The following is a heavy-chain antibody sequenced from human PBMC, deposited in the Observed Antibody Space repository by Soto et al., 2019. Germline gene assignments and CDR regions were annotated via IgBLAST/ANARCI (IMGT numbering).Heavy chain of an antibody. CDR3: AGTSSHQWYYMDV. CDR1: GDSVSSNSAA. CDR2: THYRSRWYN. V-gene: IGHV6-1*01. Sequence: SQTLSLTCAISGDSVSSNSAAWNCIRLSPSRGLEWLARTHYRSRWYNDYAVSVRSRITVNPDTSKNQFSLQLTSVTPEDTAVYYCAGTSSHQWYYMDVWGKGTTVTVSS. J-gene: IGHJ6*03. D-gene: IGHD1-7*01.